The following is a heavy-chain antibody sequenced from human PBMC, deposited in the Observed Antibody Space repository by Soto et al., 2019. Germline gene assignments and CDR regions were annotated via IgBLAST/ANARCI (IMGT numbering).Heavy chain of an antibody. D-gene: IGHD6-19*01. CDR3: ARVHVMVVAGSTFDY. Sequence: PSETLSLTSPVSGYSISRGSYWAWIRQPPGKGPEWIASIYHGGTTFYNPSLKSRITISVDTSNNQFSLKLTSVTAADTAVYYCARVHVMVVAGSTFDYWGHGTLVT. J-gene: IGHJ4*01. CDR1: GYSISRGSY. V-gene: IGHV4-38-2*01. CDR2: IYHGGTT.